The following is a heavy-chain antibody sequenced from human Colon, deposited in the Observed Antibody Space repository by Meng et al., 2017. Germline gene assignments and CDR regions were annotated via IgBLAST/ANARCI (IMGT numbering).Heavy chain of an antibody. Sequence: GSLRLSCTVSGSSISSYYWSWIRQPPGKGLEWIGYIYYSGTTNYNPSLKSRVTMSVDTSKNQFSLKLSSVTAADTAVYFCAGSTYVDYRRRVDYWGQGTLITVSS. CDR3: AGSTYVDYRRRVDY. CDR1: GSSISSYY. V-gene: IGHV4-59*01. CDR2: IYYSGTT. J-gene: IGHJ4*02. D-gene: IGHD4-17*01.